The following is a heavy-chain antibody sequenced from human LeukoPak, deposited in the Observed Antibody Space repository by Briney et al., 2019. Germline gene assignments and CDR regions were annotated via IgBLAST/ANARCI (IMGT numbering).Heavy chain of an antibody. D-gene: IGHD3-16*01. J-gene: IGHJ3*02. CDR3: ARDPWGSYEKRAFDI. CDR2: IYYSGST. CDR1: GGSISSSSYY. V-gene: IGHV4-39*07. Sequence: ASETLSLTCTVSGGSISSSSYYWGWIRQPPGKGLEWIESIYYSGSTYYNPSLKSRVTISVDTSKNQFSLKLSSVTAADTAVYYCARDPWGSYEKRAFDIWGQGTMVTVSS.